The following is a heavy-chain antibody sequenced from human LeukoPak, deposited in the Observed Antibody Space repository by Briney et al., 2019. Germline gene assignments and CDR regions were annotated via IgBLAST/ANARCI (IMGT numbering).Heavy chain of an antibody. D-gene: IGHD1-26*01. CDR2: IWYDGSNK. CDR1: GFTFSSYG. CDR3: ARDQSSGRPYYYFYTDV. Sequence: PGRSLRLSCAASGFTFSSYGMHWVRQAPGKGLEWVAVIWYDGSNKYYADSVKGRFTISRDNSKNTLYLQMSSLRAEDTAVYYCARDQSSGRPYYYFYTDVWGKGTTVTVSS. V-gene: IGHV3-33*01. J-gene: IGHJ6*03.